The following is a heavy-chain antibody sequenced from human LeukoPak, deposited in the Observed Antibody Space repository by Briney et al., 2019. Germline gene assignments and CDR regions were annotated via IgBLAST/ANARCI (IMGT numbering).Heavy chain of an antibody. Sequence: SETLSLTCAVYGGSFSGYYWSWIRQPPGKGLEWIGEINHSGSTNYNPSLKSRVTISVDTSKNQFSLKLSSVTAADTAVYYCARNNYYGYYYYYYMDVWGKGTTVTISS. CDR1: GGSFSGYY. V-gene: IGHV4-34*01. D-gene: IGHD3-10*01. CDR2: INHSGST. CDR3: ARNNYYGYYYYYYMDV. J-gene: IGHJ6*03.